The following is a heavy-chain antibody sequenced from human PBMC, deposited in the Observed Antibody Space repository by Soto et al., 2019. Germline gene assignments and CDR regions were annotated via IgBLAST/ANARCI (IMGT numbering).Heavy chain of an antibody. V-gene: IGHV4-59*01. CDR1: GGSFSGYY. CDR2: IYYSGST. J-gene: IGHJ4*02. CDR3: ARGGYSYDSDY. D-gene: IGHD5-18*01. Sequence: PSETLSLTWAVYGGSFSGYYWSWIRQPPGKGLEWIGYIYYSGSTNYNPSLKSRVTISVDTSKNQFSLKLSSVTAADTAVYYCARGGYSYDSDYWGQGTLVTVSS.